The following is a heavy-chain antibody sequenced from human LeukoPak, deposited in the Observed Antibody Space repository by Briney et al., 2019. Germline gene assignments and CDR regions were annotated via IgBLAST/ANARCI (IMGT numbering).Heavy chain of an antibody. V-gene: IGHV3-48*01. CDR2: ISSSSSTI. Sequence: GGSLRLSCAASGFTFSSYSMNWVRQAPGKGLEWVSYISSSSSTIYYAGSVKGRFTISRDNAKNSLYLQMNSLRAEDTAVYYCARGGFGELFSSDYWGQGTLVTVSS. CDR3: ARGGFGELFSSDY. CDR1: GFTFSSYS. J-gene: IGHJ4*02. D-gene: IGHD3-10*01.